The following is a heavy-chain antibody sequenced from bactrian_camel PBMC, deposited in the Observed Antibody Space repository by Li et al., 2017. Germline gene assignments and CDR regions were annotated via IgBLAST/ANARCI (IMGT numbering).Heavy chain of an antibody. J-gene: IGHJ4*01. D-gene: IGHD6*01. Sequence: VQLVESGGGLVQPGGSLRLSCAGSAFTYSRGWMFWVRQAPGKGLEWVATINYAGDSKYYADSVKGRFTFSQEKATNTVYLQMNSLKPEDSADYYCAAHARSWYGCRQPPVLDDFTEWGQGTQVTVS. CDR2: INYAGDSK. V-gene: IGHV3S1*01. CDR3: AAHARSWYGCRQPPVLDDFTE. CDR1: AFTYSRGW.